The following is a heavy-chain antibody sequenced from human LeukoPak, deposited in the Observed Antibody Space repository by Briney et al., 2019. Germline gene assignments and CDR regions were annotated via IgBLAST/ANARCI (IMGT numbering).Heavy chain of an antibody. J-gene: IGHJ4*02. CDR2: ISHGGST. D-gene: IGHD3-22*01. Sequence: PSETLSLTCTVSGXSISSSSYYWGWIRQPPGKGPEWIRSISHGGSTYYNPSLKSRVTISVDTSKNRFSLKLSSVTAADTAVYYCARIHSSGYYSFDNWGQGTLVTASS. CDR1: GXSISSSSYY. V-gene: IGHV4-39*01. CDR3: ARIHSSGYYSFDN.